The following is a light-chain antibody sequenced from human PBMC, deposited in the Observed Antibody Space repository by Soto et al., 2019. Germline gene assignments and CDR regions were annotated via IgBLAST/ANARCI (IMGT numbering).Light chain of an antibody. Sequence: QSVLTQPASVSGSPGQSITISCTGTSSDVGGYDYVSWYQLHPGKAPKLMVFEVNNRPSGVSYRFSGSKSGNTASLTISGLQAEDEADYFCSSYSISTAYLFGNGTKATVL. V-gene: IGLV2-14*01. CDR2: EVN. J-gene: IGLJ1*01. CDR1: SSDVGGYDY. CDR3: SSYSISTAYL.